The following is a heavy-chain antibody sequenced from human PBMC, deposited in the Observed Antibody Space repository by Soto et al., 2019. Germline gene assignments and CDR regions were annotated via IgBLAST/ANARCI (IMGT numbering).Heavy chain of an antibody. CDR1: GFTFSSYG. CDR2: IWYDGSNK. V-gene: IGHV3-33*01. CDR3: ARDPAELPEDYDYYGMDV. J-gene: IGHJ6*02. D-gene: IGHD2-15*01. Sequence: PGGSLRLSCAASGFTFSSYGMHWVRQAPGKGLEWVAVIWYDGSNKYYADSVKGRFTISRDNSKNTLYLQMNSLRADDTAVYYCARDPAELPEDYDYYGMDVWGQGTTVTVSS.